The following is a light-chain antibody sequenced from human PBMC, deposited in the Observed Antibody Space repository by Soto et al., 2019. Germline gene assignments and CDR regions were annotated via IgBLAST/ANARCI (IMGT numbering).Light chain of an antibody. CDR2: DVS. Sequence: QSALTQPASVSGSPGQSITISCTGTSSDVGGYNYVSWYQQHPGKAPKLMIYDVSNRPSGVSNRFSGSKSGNTASLTISWLQAEDEAEDYCSSYTSSSTLYVVFGGGTKFTVL. CDR3: SSYTSSSTLYVV. CDR1: SSDVGGYNY. J-gene: IGLJ2*01. V-gene: IGLV2-14*01.